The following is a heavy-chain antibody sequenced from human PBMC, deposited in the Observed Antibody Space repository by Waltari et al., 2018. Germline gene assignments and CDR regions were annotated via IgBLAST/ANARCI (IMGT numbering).Heavy chain of an antibody. J-gene: IGHJ4*02. CDR3: ARDGGGYRFDY. CDR1: GFTFSSYS. D-gene: IGHD5-12*01. CDR2: ISSSSSYI. Sequence: EVQLVESGGGLVKPGGSLRLSCAASGFTFSSYSMTWVRQAPGKGLEWVSSISSSSSYIYYADSVKGRFTISRDNAKNSLYLQMNSLRAEDTAVYYCARDGGGYRFDYWGQGTLVTVSS. V-gene: IGHV3-21*01.